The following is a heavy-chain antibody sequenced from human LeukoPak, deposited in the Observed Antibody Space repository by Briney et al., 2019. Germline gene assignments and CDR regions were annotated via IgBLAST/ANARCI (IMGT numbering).Heavy chain of an antibody. CDR2: IRNKANSYTT. D-gene: IGHD2-2*01. CDR1: GFTFSDHY. V-gene: IGHV3-72*01. J-gene: IGHJ4*02. Sequence: GGSLRLSCVASGFTFSDHYMDWVRQAPGRVLEWIGRIRNKANSYTTEYAASVKGRFTISRDDSKNSLYLQMNSLKTEDTALYYCARSRGFCGTTGCYHLDYWGQGTLVTVSS. CDR3: ARSRGFCGTTGCYHLDY.